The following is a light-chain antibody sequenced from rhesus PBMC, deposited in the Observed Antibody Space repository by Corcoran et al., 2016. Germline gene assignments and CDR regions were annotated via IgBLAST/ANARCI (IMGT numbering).Light chain of an antibody. V-gene: IGKV1-25*01. CDR2: DAS. CDR1: QGIRKY. J-gene: IGKJ4*01. CDR3: QHHNSCPLT. Sequence: DIQMTQSPSSLSASVGDTVTITCQASQGIRKYLAWYQQKPGKAPKLLIYDASTLQSGVPSRFRGSGSGTEVTLTISSLQPEDFATYYWQHHNSCPLTFGGGTKVELK.